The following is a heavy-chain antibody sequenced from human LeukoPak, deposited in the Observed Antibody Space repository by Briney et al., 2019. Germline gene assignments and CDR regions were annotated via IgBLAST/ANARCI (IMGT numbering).Heavy chain of an antibody. D-gene: IGHD2-2*02. CDR1: GYTFTSYD. CDR3: ARGDIVVVPAAINYYYYYYMDV. CDR2: MNPNSGNT. Sequence: ASVKVSCKASGYTFTSYDINWVRQATGQGLEWMGWMNPNSGNTGYAQKFQGRVTMTRNTSKSTAYMELSSLRSEDTAVYYCARGDIVVVPAAINYYYYYYMDVWGKGTTVTVSS. J-gene: IGHJ6*03. V-gene: IGHV1-8*01.